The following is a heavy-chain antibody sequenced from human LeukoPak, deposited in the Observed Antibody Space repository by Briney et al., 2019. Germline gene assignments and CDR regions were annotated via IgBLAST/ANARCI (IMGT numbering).Heavy chain of an antibody. CDR3: ARVLASRNYYYYYYMDV. CDR1: GGTFSSYA. J-gene: IGHJ6*03. CDR2: IIPIFGTA. D-gene: IGHD2-15*01. V-gene: IGHV1-69*05. Sequence: SVKVSCKASGGTFSSYAISWVRQAPGQGLEWMGGIIPIFGTANYAQKFQGRVTITTDESTSTAYTELSSLRSEDTAVYYCARVLASRNYYYYYYMDVWGKGTTVTVSS.